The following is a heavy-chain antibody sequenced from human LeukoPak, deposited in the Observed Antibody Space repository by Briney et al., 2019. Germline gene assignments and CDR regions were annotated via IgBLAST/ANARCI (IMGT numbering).Heavy chain of an antibody. CDR3: ARRLTNYYDSSGYPGNYFDY. J-gene: IGHJ4*02. Sequence: PGGSLRLSCAASGFTFSDYYMSRIRQAPGKGLEWVSYISSSGSTIYYADSVKGRFTISRDNAKNSLYLQMNSLRAEDTAVYYCARRLTNYYDSSGYPGNYFDYWGQGTLVTVSS. CDR1: GFTFSDYY. V-gene: IGHV3-11*01. CDR2: ISSSGSTI. D-gene: IGHD3-22*01.